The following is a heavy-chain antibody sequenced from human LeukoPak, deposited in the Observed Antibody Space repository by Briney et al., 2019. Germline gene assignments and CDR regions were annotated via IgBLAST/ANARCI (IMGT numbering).Heavy chain of an antibody. V-gene: IGHV3-11*01. CDR2: ISSSGSTI. J-gene: IGHJ3*02. CDR1: GFTFSDYY. CDR3: ARDRLRLYFDWLRTLDAFDI. Sequence: PGRSLRLSCAASGFTFSDYYMSWIRQAPGKGLEWVSYISSSGSTIYYADSVKGRFTISRDNAKNSLYLQMNSLRAEDTAVYYCARDRLRLYFDWLRTLDAFDIWGQGTMVTVSS. D-gene: IGHD3-9*01.